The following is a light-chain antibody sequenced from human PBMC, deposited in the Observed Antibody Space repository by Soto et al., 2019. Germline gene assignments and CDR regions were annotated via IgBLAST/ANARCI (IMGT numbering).Light chain of an antibody. CDR2: AAS. V-gene: IGKV1-39*01. CDR1: QSISSY. CDR3: QQSHSAPFT. Sequence: DIPMTQSPSSLSASVGDRVTITCRASQSISSYLNWYQQKPGKAPKLLIYAASSLQSGVPSRFSGSGSGTDFTLTISSLQPEDFATYFCQQSHSAPFTFGPGTTVDIK. J-gene: IGKJ3*01.